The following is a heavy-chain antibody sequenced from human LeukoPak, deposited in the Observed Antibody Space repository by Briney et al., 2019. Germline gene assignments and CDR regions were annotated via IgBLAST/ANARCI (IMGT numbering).Heavy chain of an antibody. V-gene: IGHV3-7*03. CDR1: GIIFNNEW. J-gene: IGHJ4*02. CDR2: IRADGTEK. Sequence: GGSLRLSCAASGIIFNNEWMDWVRQAPGKGLEWVANIRADGTEKYYVDSVKGRFTISRDNAKNSLYLQLNSLRVEDTAVYYCSRRLDYWGQGTLVTVSP. CDR3: SRRLDY.